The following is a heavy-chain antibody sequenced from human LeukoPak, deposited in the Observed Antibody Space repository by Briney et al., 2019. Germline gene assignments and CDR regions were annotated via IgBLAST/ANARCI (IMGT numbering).Heavy chain of an antibody. J-gene: IGHJ4*02. CDR1: GYTFTDYY. Sequence: ASVKVSCKASGYTFTDYYMHWVRQAPGQGLEWMGWINPNSGDTNFAQTFQGRVTMTRGTSISTAYMELSRLRSDDTAMYYCARSLRLATMVRGVIMGGYFDYWGQGTLVTVSS. D-gene: IGHD3-10*01. V-gene: IGHV1-2*02. CDR2: INPNSGDT. CDR3: ARSLRLATMVRGVIMGGYFDY.